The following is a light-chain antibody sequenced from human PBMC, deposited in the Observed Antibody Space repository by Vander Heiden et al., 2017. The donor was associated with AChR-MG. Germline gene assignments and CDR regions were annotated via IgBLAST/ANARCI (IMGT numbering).Light chain of an antibody. J-gene: IGLJ3*02. Sequence: TVVPQAPSFSVSPGGPVTLTCGLTSGSVSTSYYPSWYQQTPGQAPRMLIYSKNKRSSGVPDRFSGSILGNKAALTITGAQADDESDYYCILYMGSGIWVFGGGTKLTVL. V-gene: IGLV8-61*01. CDR1: SGSVSTSYY. CDR3: ILYMGSGIWV. CDR2: SKN.